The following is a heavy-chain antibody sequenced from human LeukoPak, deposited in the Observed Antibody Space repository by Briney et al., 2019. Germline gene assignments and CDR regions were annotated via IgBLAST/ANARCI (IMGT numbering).Heavy chain of an antibody. D-gene: IGHD3-10*01. CDR2: ISSSSSYI. V-gene: IGHV3-21*01. CDR1: GFTLSTYT. J-gene: IGHJ6*03. CDR3: ARSGIKMVRGVIIKSPYHMDV. Sequence: GGSLRLSCAASGFTLSTYTMNWVRQAPGKRLEWVSSISSSSSYIYYADSVKGRFTISRDDAKNSLSLQMNSLRAEDTAVYYCARSGIKMVRGVIIKSPYHMDVWGKGTTVTVSS.